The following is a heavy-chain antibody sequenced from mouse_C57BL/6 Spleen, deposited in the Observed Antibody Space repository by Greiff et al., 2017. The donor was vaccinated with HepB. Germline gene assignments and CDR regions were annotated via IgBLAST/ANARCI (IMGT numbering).Heavy chain of an antibody. CDR1: GYTFTDSN. CDR3: ARLITRVVATQYHFDY. CDR2: INPNDGGT. D-gene: IGHD1-1*01. Sequence: EVQLQQSGPELVKPGASVKIPCKASGYTFTDSNMDWVKQSHGKSLEWIGGINPNDGGTIYNGKFKGKATLTVDKSSSTAYMELRSLTSEDTAVYYCARLITRVVATQYHFDYWGQGTTLTVSA. J-gene: IGHJ2*01. V-gene: IGHV1-18*01.